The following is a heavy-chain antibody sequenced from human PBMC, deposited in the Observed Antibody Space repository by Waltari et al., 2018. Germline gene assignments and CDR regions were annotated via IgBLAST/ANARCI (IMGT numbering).Heavy chain of an antibody. CDR3: ARPRIAAAGWGAFDI. V-gene: IGHV1-2*06. CDR2: INPNSGGT. D-gene: IGHD6-13*01. Sequence: QVQLVQSGAEVKKPGASVKVSCKASGYTFTGYYMHWVRQAPGQGLEWRGRINPNSGGTNYAQKFQGRVTMTRDTSISTAYMELSSVTAADTAVYYCARPRIAAAGWGAFDIWGQGTMVTVSS. J-gene: IGHJ3*02. CDR1: GYTFTGYY.